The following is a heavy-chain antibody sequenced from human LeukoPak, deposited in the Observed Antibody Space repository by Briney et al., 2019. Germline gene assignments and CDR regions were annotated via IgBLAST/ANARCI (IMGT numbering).Heavy chain of an antibody. CDR1: GGSISSYY. J-gene: IGHJ6*02. V-gene: IGHV4-59*01. D-gene: IGHD6-13*01. CDR2: IYYSGST. Sequence: PSETLSLTCTVSGGSISSYYWSWIRQPPGKGLEWIGYIYYSGSTNYNPSLKSRVTISVDTSKNQFSPKLSSVTAADTAVYYCARGPGYSSSWALYYYYGMDVWGQGTTVTVSS. CDR3: ARGPGYSSSWALYYYYGMDV.